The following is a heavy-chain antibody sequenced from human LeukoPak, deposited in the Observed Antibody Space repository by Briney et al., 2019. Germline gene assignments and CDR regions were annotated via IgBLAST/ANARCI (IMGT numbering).Heavy chain of an antibody. CDR3: ARGIAAAPRQMFDP. CDR2: MNPNSGNT. V-gene: IGHV1-8*03. CDR1: GYTFTSYD. Sequence: ASVKASCKASGYTFTSYDINWVRQATGQGLEWMGWMNPNSGNTGYAQKFQGRVTITRNTSISTAYMELSSLRSEDTAVYYCARGIAAAPRQMFDPWGQGTLVTVSS. J-gene: IGHJ5*02. D-gene: IGHD6-13*01.